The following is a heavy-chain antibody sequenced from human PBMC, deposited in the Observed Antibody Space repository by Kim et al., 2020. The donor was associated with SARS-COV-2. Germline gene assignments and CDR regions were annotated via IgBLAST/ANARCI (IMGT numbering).Heavy chain of an antibody. CDR1: GFSFSTYD. J-gene: IGHJ4*02. CDR2: ITGRDGST. CDR3: ARESSRRADY. V-gene: IGHV3-23*01. D-gene: IGHD2-2*01. Sequence: GGSLRLSCAASGFSFSTYDMSWVRQAPEKGLEWVSAITGRDGSTFYADSVKGRFIISRDNSRNTLFLQLNSLRAEDTALYYCARESSRRADYWGQGTLGT.